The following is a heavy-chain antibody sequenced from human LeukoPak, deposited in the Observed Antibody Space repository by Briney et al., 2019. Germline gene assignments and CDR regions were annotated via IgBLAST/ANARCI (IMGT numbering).Heavy chain of an antibody. D-gene: IGHD6-13*01. CDR2: ISGSGDTT. CDR1: GSTFRTYA. CDR3: AKDPGDSSTFWNWFDS. V-gene: IGHV3-23*01. Sequence: GGSLRLSCAASGSTFRTYAMSWVRQAPTKGLEWVSGISGSGDTTYVDSVKGRFTISRDNSKNTLYLHMDSLRAEDTAIYYCAKDPGDSSTFWNWFDSWGQGTLVAVSS. J-gene: IGHJ5*01.